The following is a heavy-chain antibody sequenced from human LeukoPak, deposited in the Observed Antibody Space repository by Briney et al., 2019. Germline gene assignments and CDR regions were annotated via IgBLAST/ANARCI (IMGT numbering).Heavy chain of an antibody. D-gene: IGHD3-22*01. V-gene: IGHV1-69*01. CDR3: AGFLYDNSGEAFDL. CDR2: LIPIYGSA. Sequence: SVKVSCKASGGSFTFTSHAISWVRQAPGQGLEWMGGLIPIYGSANYAQKFQGRVTITSDESTRTVYMELRSLRPEDSAVYYCAGFLYDNSGEAFDLWGQGTMVTVSS. CDR1: GGSFTFTSHA. J-gene: IGHJ3*01.